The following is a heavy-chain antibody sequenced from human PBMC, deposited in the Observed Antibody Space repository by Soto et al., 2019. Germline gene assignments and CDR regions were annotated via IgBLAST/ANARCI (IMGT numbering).Heavy chain of an antibody. CDR2: ISSSSSTI. CDR1: GFTFSSYS. D-gene: IGHD4-17*01. V-gene: IGHV3-48*02. CDR3: ARGSSVTTLRWGY. Sequence: EVQLVESGGGLVQPGGSLRLSCAASGFTFSSYSMNWVRQAPGKGLEWVSYISSSSSTIYYADSVKGRFTISRDNAKNSLYLQMNSRRNEDTAVYYCARGSSVTTLRWGYWGQGTLVTVSS. J-gene: IGHJ4*02.